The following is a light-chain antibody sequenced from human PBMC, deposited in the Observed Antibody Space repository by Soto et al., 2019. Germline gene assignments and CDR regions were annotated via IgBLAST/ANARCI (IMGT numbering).Light chain of an antibody. CDR3: QQRSNWPSVT. Sequence: EIVLTQSPATLSLSPGERATLSCRASQSVSRYLAWYQQKPGQAPRLLIYDASNRATGIPARFSGSGSGTDFTLTISILEPDDFAVYYCQQRSNWPSVTFGQGTRLEIK. J-gene: IGKJ2*01. V-gene: IGKV3-11*01. CDR2: DAS. CDR1: QSVSRY.